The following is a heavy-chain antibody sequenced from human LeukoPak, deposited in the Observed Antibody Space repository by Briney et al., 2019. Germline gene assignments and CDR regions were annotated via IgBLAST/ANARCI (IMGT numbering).Heavy chain of an antibody. CDR3: ASPHYFWSGLEYYYYGMDV. CDR2: INPSGGST. V-gene: IGHV1-46*01. CDR1: GYTFTSYY. Sequence: GASVKVSCKASGYTFTSYYMHWVRQAPGQGLEWMGIINPSGGSTSYAQKFQGRVTITADESTSTAYMELSSLRSEDTAVYYCASPHYFWSGLEYYYYGMDVWGQGTTVTVSS. J-gene: IGHJ6*02. D-gene: IGHD3-3*01.